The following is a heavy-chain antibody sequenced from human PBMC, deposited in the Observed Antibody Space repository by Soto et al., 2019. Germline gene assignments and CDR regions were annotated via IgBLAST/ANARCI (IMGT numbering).Heavy chain of an antibody. Sequence: GGSLRLSCAASGFTFDDYTMQWVRQAPGKGLEWVSLISWDGGITYYADSVKGRFTVSRDNSKNSLYLQMNSLTTEDTALYYCAKAGAYNYGSYFDYWGQGTLVTVSS. V-gene: IGHV3-43*01. CDR2: ISWDGGIT. J-gene: IGHJ4*02. D-gene: IGHD5-18*01. CDR1: GFTFDDYT. CDR3: AKAGAYNYGSYFDY.